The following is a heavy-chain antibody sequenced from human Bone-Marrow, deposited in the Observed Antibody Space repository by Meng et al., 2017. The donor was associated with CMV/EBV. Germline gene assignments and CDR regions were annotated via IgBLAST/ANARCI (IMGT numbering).Heavy chain of an antibody. CDR2: SSVYNGNT. Sequence: ASVKVSCKASGYTFSSYGISWVRQAPGQGLEWIGWSSVYNGNTHYAQKLQDRVTLTTDTSTRTAFMELRCLGSDDTAMYYCARDSPRVEVPGGPDYWGRATLVTVSS. D-gene: IGHD2-2*01. CDR3: ARDSPRVEVPGGPDY. CDR1: GYTFSSYG. V-gene: IGHV1-18*01. J-gene: IGHJ4*02.